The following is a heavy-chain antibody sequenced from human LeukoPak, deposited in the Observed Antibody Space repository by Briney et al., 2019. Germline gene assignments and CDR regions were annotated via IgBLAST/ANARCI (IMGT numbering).Heavy chain of an antibody. CDR2: IYYSGST. Sequence: SETLSLTCTVSGGSISSSSYYWSWIRQPPGKGLEWIEYIYYSGSTNYNPSLKSRVTISVDTSKNQFSLKLSSVTAADTAVYYCARRRPSGYRGPLTWFDPWGQGTLVTVSS. D-gene: IGHD3-9*01. CDR3: ARRRPSGYRGPLTWFDP. V-gene: IGHV4-61*01. CDR1: GGSISSSSYY. J-gene: IGHJ5*02.